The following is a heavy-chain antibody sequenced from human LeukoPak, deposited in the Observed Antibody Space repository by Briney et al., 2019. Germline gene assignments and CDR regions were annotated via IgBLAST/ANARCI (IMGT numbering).Heavy chain of an antibody. CDR1: GGSISTRSFY. J-gene: IGHJ3*02. CDR3: ARSYDAFDI. V-gene: IGHV4-39*07. Sequence: SETLSLTCTVSGGSISTRSFYWGWIRQPPGKGLEWIGSIYYSGSTNYNPSLKSRVTISLDTSKNQFSLKLSSVTAADTAVYYCARSYDAFDIWGQGTMVTVSS. CDR2: IYYSGST.